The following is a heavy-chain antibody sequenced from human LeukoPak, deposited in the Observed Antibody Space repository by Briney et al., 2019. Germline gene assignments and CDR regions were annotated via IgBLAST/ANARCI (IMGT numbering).Heavy chain of an antibody. D-gene: IGHD1-26*01. CDR1: GFTFSSYW. J-gene: IGHJ4*02. CDR3: ARDNYYSIDY. CDR2: IKHDGSEK. Sequence: GGSLRLSCAASGFTFSSYWMSWVRQAPGKGLEWVANIKHDGSEKYYVDSVKGRFTISRDNAKNSLYLQMSGLRADDTAVYYCARDNYYSIDYWGQGTLVTVSS. V-gene: IGHV3-7*01.